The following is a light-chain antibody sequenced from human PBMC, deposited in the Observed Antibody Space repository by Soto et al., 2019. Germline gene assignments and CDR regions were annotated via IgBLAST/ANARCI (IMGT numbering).Light chain of an antibody. V-gene: IGKV1-33*01. Sequence: DIQMTQSASSLPASVGDTVTISCQASQDISKYLNWFQQKPGKAPKLLIYDVFNVETGVPSRFSGRGSGTDFTLIISNLQPDDCSTYYCQQYDQLPITFGGGTKVDI. CDR1: QDISKY. CDR2: DVF. J-gene: IGKJ4*01. CDR3: QQYDQLPIT.